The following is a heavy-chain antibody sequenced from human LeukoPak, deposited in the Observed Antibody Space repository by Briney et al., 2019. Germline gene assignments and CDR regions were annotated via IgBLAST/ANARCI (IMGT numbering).Heavy chain of an antibody. CDR3: AKDLDGMDV. J-gene: IGHJ6*02. Sequence: GSLRLSCAASGFTFSSYWMSWVRQAPGKGLEWVANIKQDGSEKYYVDSVKGRFTISRDNSKNTLYLQMNSLRAEDTAVYYCAKDLDGMDVWGQGTTVTVSS. CDR1: GFTFSSYW. V-gene: IGHV3-7*01. CDR2: IKQDGSEK.